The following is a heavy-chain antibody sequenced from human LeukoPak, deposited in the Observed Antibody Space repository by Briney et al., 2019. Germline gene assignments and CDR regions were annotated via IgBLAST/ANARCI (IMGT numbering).Heavy chain of an antibody. V-gene: IGHV3-7*05. J-gene: IGHJ3*02. D-gene: IGHD3-16*01. CDR1: GFTFSRYW. CDR3: ARDGMGGIKAFDI. Sequence: GGSLRLSCAASGFTFSRYWMGWVRQAPGRGLEWVANIKHDGSQKYYVDSVKGRITISRDNAKNSLYLQMNSLRAEDTAVYYCARDGMGGIKAFDIWGQGTMVTVSS. CDR2: IKHDGSQK.